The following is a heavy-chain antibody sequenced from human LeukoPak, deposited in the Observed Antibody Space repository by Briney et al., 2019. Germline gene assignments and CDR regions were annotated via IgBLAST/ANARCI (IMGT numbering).Heavy chain of an antibody. D-gene: IGHD3-22*01. Sequence: ASVKVSCKASGYTFTSYYMHWVRQAPGQGLEWMGIINPSGGSTSYAQKFQGRVTMTRGTSTSTVYMELSSLRSEDTAVYYCAREGGYYDSSGHSGNDYWGQGTLVTVSS. V-gene: IGHV1-46*01. CDR1: GYTFTSYY. J-gene: IGHJ4*02. CDR3: AREGGYYDSSGHSGNDY. CDR2: INPSGGST.